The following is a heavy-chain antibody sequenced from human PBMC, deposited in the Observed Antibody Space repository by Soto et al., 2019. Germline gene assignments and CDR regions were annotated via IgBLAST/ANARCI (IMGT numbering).Heavy chain of an antibody. Sequence: QLHLVQSGAVVKKPGASVTVSCSASGYPVTAYYMHWVRQAPGRGLEWMGGINPATGAPKYTQTVQGRVTMTRHTSPGTGFRELSGLTTRDPAAFYWAGGGGVGVAGSAAFDMWGQGTLVTVSS. D-gene: IGHD3-3*01. CDR1: GYPVTAYY. J-gene: IGHJ3*02. CDR3: AGGGGVGVAGSAAFDM. CDR2: INPATGAP. V-gene: IGHV1-2*02.